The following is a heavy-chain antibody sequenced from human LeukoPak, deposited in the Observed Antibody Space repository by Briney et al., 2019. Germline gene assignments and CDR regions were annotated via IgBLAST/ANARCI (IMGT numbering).Heavy chain of an antibody. J-gene: IGHJ4*02. CDR3: ARDLSDDYGGPFDY. Sequence: GGSLRLSCVGSGFSFSTYGMHWVRRAPGKGLGWVAVISNDGIKKYYVDSVRGRFTISRDNSKNTLYLQMNSLRAEDTAVYYCARDLSDDYGGPFDYWRQGTLVTVCS. CDR1: GFSFSTYG. D-gene: IGHD4-23*01. CDR2: ISNDGIKK. V-gene: IGHV3-30*03.